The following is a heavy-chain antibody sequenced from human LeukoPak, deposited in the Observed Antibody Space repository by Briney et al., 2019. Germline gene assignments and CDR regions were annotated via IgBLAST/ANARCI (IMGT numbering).Heavy chain of an antibody. CDR2: IYYSGST. J-gene: IGHJ4*02. CDR3: ARYDRLKPLDY. D-gene: IGHD1-1*01. CDR1: GGSISSYY. Sequence: SETLSLTRTVSGGSISSYYWSWIRRPPGKGLEWIGYIYYSGSTNYNPSLKSRVTISVDTSKNQFSLKLSSVTAADTAVYYCARYDRLKPLDYWGQGTLVTVSS. V-gene: IGHV4-59*01.